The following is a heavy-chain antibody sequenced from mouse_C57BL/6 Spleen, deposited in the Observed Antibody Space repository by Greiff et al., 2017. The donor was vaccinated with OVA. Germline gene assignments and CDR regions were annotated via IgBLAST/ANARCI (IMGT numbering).Heavy chain of an antibody. CDR2: ISRGSSTI. Sequence: EVKLVESGGGLVKPGGSLKLSCAASGFTFSDYGMHWVRQAPEKGLEWVAYISRGSSTIYYADTVKGRFTISRDNAKHTLFLQMTSLRSEDTAMYYCARQNYSRQEEAWFAYWGQGTLGTVSA. J-gene: IGHJ3*01. D-gene: IGHD1-1*01. CDR1: GFTFSDYG. V-gene: IGHV5-17*01. CDR3: ARQNYSRQEEAWFAY.